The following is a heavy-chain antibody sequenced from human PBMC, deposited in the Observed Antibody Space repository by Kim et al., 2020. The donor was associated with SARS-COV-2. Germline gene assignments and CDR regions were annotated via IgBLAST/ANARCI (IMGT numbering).Heavy chain of an antibody. CDR1: GGSISSYY. V-gene: IGHV4-4*07. CDR3: ARGGVPPIWSGYGNYFDY. CDR2: IYTSVST. Sequence: SETLSLTCTVSGGSISSYYWSWIRQPAGKGLEWIGRIYTSVSTNYNPSLKSRVTMSVDTSKNQFSLKLSSVTAADTAVYYCARGGVPPIWSGYGNYFDYWGQGTLVTVSS. J-gene: IGHJ4*02. D-gene: IGHD3-3*01.